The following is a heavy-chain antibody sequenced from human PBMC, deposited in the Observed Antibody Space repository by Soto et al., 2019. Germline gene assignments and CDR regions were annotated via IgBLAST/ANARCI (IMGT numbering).Heavy chain of an antibody. J-gene: IGHJ5*01. CDR1: GYTSADFG. V-gene: IGHV1-18*04. CDR3: VRDQKYFRVNGNWFDS. CDR2: VSGNNGAS. Sequence: ASVKVSCKASGYTSADFGMSWVRQAPGQGLEWMGWVSGNNGASNPAPKVQGRITMTLDTSTGVSYMALRSLRSDDTAIYYCVRDQKYFRVNGNWFDSWGQGTLVTVSS. D-gene: IGHD2-2*01.